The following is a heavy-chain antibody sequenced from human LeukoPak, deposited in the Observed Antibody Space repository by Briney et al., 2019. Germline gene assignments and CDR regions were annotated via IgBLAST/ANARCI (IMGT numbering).Heavy chain of an antibody. V-gene: IGHV4-59*01. Sequence: SETLSLTSSVAGGSIATNYWSWIRQVPGKGLEWIGYSSYSGSSNYNPSLKSRVTISVDTSKTQFSLYLNSVTAADTAVYYCERSDSTPIHCSSWYYDQWGRGTLVTVSS. CDR1: GGSIATNY. CDR2: SSYSGSS. D-gene: IGHD6-13*01. CDR3: ERSDSTPIHCSSWYYDQ. J-gene: IGHJ4*02.